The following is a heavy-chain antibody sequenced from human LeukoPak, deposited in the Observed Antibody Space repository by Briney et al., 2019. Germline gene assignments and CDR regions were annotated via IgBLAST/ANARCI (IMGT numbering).Heavy chain of an antibody. CDR2: INHSGST. J-gene: IGHJ5*02. Sequence: PSETLSLTCAVYGGSFSGYYWSWIRQPPGKGLEWIGEINHSGSTNYNPSLKSRVTISVDTSKNQFSLKLSSVTAADTAVYYCARRWYSGSYYAVWFDPWGQGTLVTVSS. CDR1: GGSFSGYY. D-gene: IGHD1-26*01. V-gene: IGHV4-34*01. CDR3: ARRWYSGSYYAVWFDP.